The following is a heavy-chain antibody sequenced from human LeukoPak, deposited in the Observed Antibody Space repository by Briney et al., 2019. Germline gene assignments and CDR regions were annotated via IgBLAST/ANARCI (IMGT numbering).Heavy chain of an antibody. V-gene: IGHV3-30*04. CDR1: GFTFSSYA. D-gene: IGHD3-10*01. J-gene: IGHJ5*02. CDR2: ISYDGSNK. Sequence: GGSLRLSCAASGFTFSSYAMHWVRRAPGKGLEWVAVISYDGSNKYYADSVKGRFTISRDNSKNTLYLQMNSLRAEDTAVYYCAKSSGSYPNWFDPWGQGTLVTVSS. CDR3: AKSSGSYPNWFDP.